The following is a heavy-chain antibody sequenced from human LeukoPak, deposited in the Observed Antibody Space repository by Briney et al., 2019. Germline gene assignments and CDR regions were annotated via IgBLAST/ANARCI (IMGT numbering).Heavy chain of an antibody. V-gene: IGHV4-39*01. CDR2: IYYSGST. J-gene: IGHJ4*02. D-gene: IGHD3-22*01. Sequence: SETLSLTCTVSGGSISSSSYYWGWIRQPPGKGLEWIGSIYYSGSTYYNPSLKSRVTISVDTSKNQFSLKLSSVTAADTAVYYCARGYYYDSSGYSPGRPFDYRGEGTLVTVPS. CDR1: GGSISSSSYY. CDR3: ARGYYYDSSGYSPGRPFDY.